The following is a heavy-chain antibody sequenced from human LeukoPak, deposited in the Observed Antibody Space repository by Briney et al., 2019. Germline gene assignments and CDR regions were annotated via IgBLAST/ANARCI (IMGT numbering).Heavy chain of an antibody. CDR2: FYYSGST. CDR1: AGSITSYY. CDR3: ARKDGDG. D-gene: IGHD5-24*01. Sequence: MTSETLSLTCTVSAGSITSYYWSWIRQPPGKGLEWIGYFYYSGSTNYNPSLRGRVTISLDTSKNQVSLKLSSVTAADTAMYYCARKDGDGWGQGTLVTVSS. V-gene: IGHV4-59*01. J-gene: IGHJ4*02.